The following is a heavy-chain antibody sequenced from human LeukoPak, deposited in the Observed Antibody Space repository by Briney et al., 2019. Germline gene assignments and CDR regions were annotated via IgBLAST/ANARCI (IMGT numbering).Heavy chain of an antibody. CDR1: GFTFRSYS. CDR3: ARDSGAAAGTVFDY. J-gene: IGHJ4*02. V-gene: IGHV3-30*04. D-gene: IGHD6-13*01. Sequence: GGALRLSSAAPGFTFRSYSMHWVRPAPRKGLGGGGVISYDGSNKYYADSVKGRFTISRDNSKNTLYLQMNSLRAEDTAVYYCARDSGAAAGTVFDYWGQGILVTVSS. CDR2: ISYDGSNK.